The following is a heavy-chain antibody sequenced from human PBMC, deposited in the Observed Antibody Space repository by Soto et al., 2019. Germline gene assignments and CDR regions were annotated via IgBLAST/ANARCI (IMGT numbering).Heavy chain of an antibody. CDR3: ARDVKIFGLARAFDI. D-gene: IGHD3-3*01. Sequence: GASVKVSCKASRYTFTGYYMHWVRQAPGQGLEWMGWINPNSGGTNYAQKFQGRVTMTRDTSISTAYMELSRLRSDDKAVYYCARDVKIFGLARAFDIWGQGTMVTVSS. CDR2: INPNSGGT. V-gene: IGHV1-2*02. CDR1: RYTFTGYY. J-gene: IGHJ3*02.